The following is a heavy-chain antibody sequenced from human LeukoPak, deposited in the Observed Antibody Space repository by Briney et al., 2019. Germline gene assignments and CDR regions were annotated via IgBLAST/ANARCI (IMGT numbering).Heavy chain of an antibody. Sequence: SSETLSLTCTVSGGSISSYYWSWIRQPAGKGLEWIGSIYHSGSTYYNPSLKSRVTISVDTSKNQFSLKLSSVTAADTAVYYCARSSITIFGVVLDYWGQGTLVTVSS. CDR3: ARSSITIFGVVLDY. CDR1: GGSISSYY. V-gene: IGHV4-4*07. J-gene: IGHJ4*02. D-gene: IGHD3-3*01. CDR2: IYHSGST.